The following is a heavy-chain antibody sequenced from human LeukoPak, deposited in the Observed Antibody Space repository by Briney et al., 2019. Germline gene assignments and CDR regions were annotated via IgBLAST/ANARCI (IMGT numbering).Heavy chain of an antibody. Sequence: SVKVSCKXSGGTFSSYTISWVRQSPGQGLEWMGRIIPILGIANYAQKFQGRVTITADTSTSTAYMELRSLRSDDTAVYYCARENYYDSSGYSLDYWGQGTLVTVSS. J-gene: IGHJ4*02. CDR3: ARENYYDSSGYSLDY. D-gene: IGHD3-22*01. CDR1: GGTFSSYT. V-gene: IGHV1-69*04. CDR2: IIPILGIA.